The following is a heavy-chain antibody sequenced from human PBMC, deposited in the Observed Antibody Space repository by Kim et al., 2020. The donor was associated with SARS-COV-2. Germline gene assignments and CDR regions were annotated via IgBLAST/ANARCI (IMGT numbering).Heavy chain of an antibody. D-gene: IGHD3-22*01. Sequence: GGSLRLSCAASGFTFGDYAMHWVRQAPGKGLEWVSGISWNSGSIGYADSVKGRFTISRDNAKNSLYLQMNSLRAEDTALYYCAKDIAYYYDSSGYNDYWGQGTLVTVSS. J-gene: IGHJ4*02. CDR2: ISWNSGSI. V-gene: IGHV3-9*01. CDR3: AKDIAYYYDSSGYNDY. CDR1: GFTFGDYA.